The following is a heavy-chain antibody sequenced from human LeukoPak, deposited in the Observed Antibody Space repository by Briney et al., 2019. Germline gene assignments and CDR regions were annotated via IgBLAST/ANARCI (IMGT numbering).Heavy chain of an antibody. CDR3: ARGGVPAWYSSSQAWDY. D-gene: IGHD6-6*01. CDR2: IYSLGDT. V-gene: IGHV3-53*01. Sequence: EGSLRLSCTASGFTVSDNCMSWVRQAPGKGLEWVSLIYSLGDTYYADSVKGRFTISRDNSKNTVYLQMNSLRVDDTAVYYCARGGVPAWYSSSQAWDYWGQGTLVTVSS. J-gene: IGHJ4*02. CDR1: GFTVSDNC.